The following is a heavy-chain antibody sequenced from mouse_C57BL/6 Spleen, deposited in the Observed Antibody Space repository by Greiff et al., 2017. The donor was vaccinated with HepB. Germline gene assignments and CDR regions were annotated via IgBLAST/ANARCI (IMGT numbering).Heavy chain of an antibody. Sequence: VQLQQSGPVLARPGASVKMSCKTSGYTFTSYWMHWVKQRPGQGLEWIGAIYPGNSDTSYNQKFKGKAKLTAVTSASTAYMELSSLTNEDSAVYYCTREDDYDYFDYWGQGTTLTVSS. J-gene: IGHJ2*01. V-gene: IGHV1-5*01. CDR1: GYTFTSYW. CDR2: IYPGNSDT. CDR3: TREDDYDYFDY. D-gene: IGHD2-4*01.